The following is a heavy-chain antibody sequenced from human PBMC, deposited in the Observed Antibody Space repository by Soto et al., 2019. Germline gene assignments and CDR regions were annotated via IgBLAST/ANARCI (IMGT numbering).Heavy chain of an antibody. CDR2: ISAYNGNT. CDR3: ARVAYYYGSGSLDAFDI. Sequence: GASVKVSCKASGYTFTSYGISWVRQAPGQGLEWMGWISAYNGNTNYAQKLQGRVTMTTDTSTSTAYMELRSLRSDDTAVYYCARVAYYYGSGSLDAFDIWGQGTMVTV. V-gene: IGHV1-18*01. CDR1: GYTFTSYG. J-gene: IGHJ3*02. D-gene: IGHD3-10*01.